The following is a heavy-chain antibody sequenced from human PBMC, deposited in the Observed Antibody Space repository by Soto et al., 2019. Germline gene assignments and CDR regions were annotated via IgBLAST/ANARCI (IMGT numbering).Heavy chain of an antibody. D-gene: IGHD2-21*02. CDR1: GFTFSSYG. J-gene: IGHJ3*02. CDR3: AKNLQAYCGGDCYYDAFDI. CDR2: ISYDGSNK. V-gene: IGHV3-30*18. Sequence: GGSLRLSCSASGFTFSSYGMHWVRQAPGKGLEWVAVISYDGSNKYYADSVKGRFTISRDNSKNTLYLQMNSLRAEDTAVYYCAKNLQAYCGGDCYYDAFDIWGQGRMVTVSS.